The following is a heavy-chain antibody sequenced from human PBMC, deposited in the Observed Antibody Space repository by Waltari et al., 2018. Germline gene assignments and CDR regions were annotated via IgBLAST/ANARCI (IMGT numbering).Heavy chain of an antibody. CDR3: LCDSSGYSDTDAFDI. CDR2: IIPILGIA. J-gene: IGHJ3*02. CDR1: GGTFSSYA. V-gene: IGHV1-69*04. D-gene: IGHD3-22*01. Sequence: QVQLVQSGAEVKKPGSSVKVSCKASGGTFSSYAISWVRLAPGQGLEWMGRIIPILGIANYAQKFQGRVTITADKSTSTAYMELSSLRSEDTAVYYCLCDSSGYSDTDAFDIWGQGTMVTVSS.